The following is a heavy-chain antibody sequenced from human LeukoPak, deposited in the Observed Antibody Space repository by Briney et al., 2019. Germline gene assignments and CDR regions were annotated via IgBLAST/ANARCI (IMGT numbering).Heavy chain of an antibody. J-gene: IGHJ4*02. V-gene: IGHV3-21*04. CDR3: AREGASSLVRGVIGY. D-gene: IGHD3-10*01. CDR2: ISSSSSYI. CDR1: GFTFSSYS. Sequence: GGSLRLSCAASGFTFSSYSMNWVRQAPGKGLEWVSSISSSSSYIYYADSVKGRFTISRDHSQNTLYLQMNSLRVEDTAVYYCAREGASSLVRGVIGYWGPGTLVTVSS.